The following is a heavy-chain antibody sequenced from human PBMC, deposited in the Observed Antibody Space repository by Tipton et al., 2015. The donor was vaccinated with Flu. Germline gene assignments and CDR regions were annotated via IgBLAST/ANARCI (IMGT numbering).Heavy chain of an antibody. CDR3: ARDEGTAFMIPGVDALDV. J-gene: IGHJ3*01. CDR2: IKQDGSEK. CDR1: GFSFRSYW. V-gene: IGHV3-7*01. Sequence: SLRLSCAASGFSFRSYWMSWVRQAPGKGLEWVANIKQDGSEKNYVDSVKGRFTISRDNAKDSLFLQMNSLRAEDTAVYYCARDEGTAFMIPGVDALDVWGQGTMVTVSS. D-gene: IGHD2-21*02.